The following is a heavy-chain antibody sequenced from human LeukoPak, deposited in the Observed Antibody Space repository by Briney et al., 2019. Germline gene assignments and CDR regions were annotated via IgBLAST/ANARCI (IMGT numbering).Heavy chain of an antibody. Sequence: GGSLRLSCAASGFTFSHYYMSWVRQAPGKGLEWVANIKQDGSEKYYVDSVKGRFTISRDNAKNSLYLQMNSLRAEDTAVYYCARVGLELLDYWGQGTLVTVSS. D-gene: IGHD1-7*01. CDR2: IKQDGSEK. J-gene: IGHJ4*02. V-gene: IGHV3-7*01. CDR3: ARVGLELLDY. CDR1: GFTFSHYY.